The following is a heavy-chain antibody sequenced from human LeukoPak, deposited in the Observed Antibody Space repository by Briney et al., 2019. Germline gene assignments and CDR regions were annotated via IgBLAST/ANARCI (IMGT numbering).Heavy chain of an antibody. J-gene: IGHJ4*02. CDR2: ISENGGTT. CDR3: AKEGPTGTTKFDY. D-gene: IGHD1-1*01. V-gene: IGHV3-23*01. Sequence: PGGSLRLSCAASGFTFSSYAMSWLRQAPGKGLECVSAISENGGTTYYADSVKGRSTISRDNSKNTLSLQLNSLRAEDTAVYYCAKEGPTGTTKFDYWGQGTLVTVSS. CDR1: GFTFSSYA.